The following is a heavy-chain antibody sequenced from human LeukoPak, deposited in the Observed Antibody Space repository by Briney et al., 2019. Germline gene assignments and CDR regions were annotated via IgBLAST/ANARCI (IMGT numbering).Heavy chain of an antibody. CDR1: GDSVSHKDAV. V-gene: IGHV6-1*01. J-gene: IGHJ4*02. Sequence: HPLTLLCAISGDSVSHKDAVWNWITQSPSRGLELHERTYYRSKWSNDYAVSVKSRITINPDTTKNHFYLQLRSVTPDDTAVYYCARQSLGYVDYWGQGSRVTVSS. D-gene: IGHD2-15*01. CDR2: TYYRSKWSN. CDR3: ARQSLGYVDY.